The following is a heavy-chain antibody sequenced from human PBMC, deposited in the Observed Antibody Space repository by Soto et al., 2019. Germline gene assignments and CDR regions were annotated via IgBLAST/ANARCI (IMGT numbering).Heavy chain of an antibody. CDR3: ATGGLGLDY. D-gene: IGHD6-19*01. CDR2: VKSRVDGETI. J-gene: IGHJ4*02. V-gene: IGHV3-15*01. CDR1: GFTFRNAW. Sequence: EVQMVESGGGFMKRGGSLRLSCAASGFTFRNAWMNWVRQAQGKGLEWVGRVKSRVDGETIDYSAPVKGRFSISRDDSKNTVYLQMNSLQIEDTAVYFCATGGLGLDYWGQGTLVTVSS.